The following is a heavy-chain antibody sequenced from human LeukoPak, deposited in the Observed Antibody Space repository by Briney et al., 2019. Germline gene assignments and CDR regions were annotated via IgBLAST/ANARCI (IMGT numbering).Heavy chain of an antibody. CDR3: ARHPLYESPKYYFDY. D-gene: IGHD3-22*01. Sequence: GASVKVSCKASGYTFTSYGISWVRQAPGQGLEWMGGIIPIFGTANYAQKFQGRVTITTDESTSTAYMELSSLRSEDTAVYYCARHPLYESPKYYFDYWGQGTLVTVSS. CDR2: IIPIFGTA. V-gene: IGHV1-69*05. CDR1: GYTFTSYG. J-gene: IGHJ4*02.